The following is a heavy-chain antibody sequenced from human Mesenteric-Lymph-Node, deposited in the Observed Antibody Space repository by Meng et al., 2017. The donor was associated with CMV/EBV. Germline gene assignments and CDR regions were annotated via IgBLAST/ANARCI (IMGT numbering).Heavy chain of an antibody. CDR1: GYTFIDYY. CDR3: ARDRDTDWYSPFDY. V-gene: IGHV1-2*06. CDR2: INPKTGGR. Sequence: QVQLVQSGPEVKKPGASVRVSCKASGYTFIDYYINWVRQAPGQGLEGMGRINPKTGGRSYAQNFQGRVTMTRDTSINTAYMEVNRLNSDDTAMYYCARDRDTDWYSPFDYWGPGTLVTVSS. J-gene: IGHJ4*02. D-gene: IGHD3-9*01.